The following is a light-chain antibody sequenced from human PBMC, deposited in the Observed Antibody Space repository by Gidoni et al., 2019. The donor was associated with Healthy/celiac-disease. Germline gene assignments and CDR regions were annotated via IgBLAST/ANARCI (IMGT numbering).Light chain of an antibody. CDR3: HQYYSTPRT. V-gene: IGKV4-1*01. CDR2: WAS. Sequence: DIVMSQSPDSMAVSPGARATINCTSSQSVLYSSNNKNYLAWYQQKPGQPPKLLIYWASTRESGVPAPCVGGGSGTAFPLTISSLPAEDVAVYYCHQYYSTPRTFGQGTKVEIK. J-gene: IGKJ1*01. CDR1: QSVLYSSNNKNY.